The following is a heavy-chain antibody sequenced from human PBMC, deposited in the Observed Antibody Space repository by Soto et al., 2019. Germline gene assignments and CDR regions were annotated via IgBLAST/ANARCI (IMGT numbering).Heavy chain of an antibody. CDR1: GGSISSGGYY. V-gene: IGHV4-31*03. D-gene: IGHD2-2*01. CDR3: ARDSGDIVVVPAATAAAFDI. Sequence: SETLSLTCTVSGGSISSGGYYWSWIRQHPGKGLEWIGYIYYSGSTYYNPSLKSRVTISVDTSKNQFCLKRSSVTAAETDVYYCARDSGDIVVVPAATAAAFDIWGQGTMVTVSS. CDR2: IYYSGST. J-gene: IGHJ3*02.